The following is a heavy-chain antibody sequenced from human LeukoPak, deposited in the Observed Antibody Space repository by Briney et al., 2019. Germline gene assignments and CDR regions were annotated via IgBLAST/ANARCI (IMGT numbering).Heavy chain of an antibody. J-gene: IGHJ5*02. CDR2: INHSGST. Sequence: SETLSLTCAVYGGSFSGYYWSWIRQPPGKGLEWIGEINHSGSTNYNPSLKSRVTISVDTSKNQFSLKLSPVTAADTAVYYCARGSRRWFDPWGQGTLVTVSS. V-gene: IGHV4-34*01. CDR1: GGSFSGYY. CDR3: ARGSRRWFDP.